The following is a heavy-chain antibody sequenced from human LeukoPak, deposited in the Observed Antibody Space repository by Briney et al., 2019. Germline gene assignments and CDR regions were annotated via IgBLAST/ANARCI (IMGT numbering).Heavy chain of an antibody. CDR1: GGSISIYY. D-gene: IGHD6-19*01. CDR3: ARDRDGIAVAGTAGRYYYYGMDV. Sequence: PSETLSLTCTVSGGSISIYYWSWIRQPAGKGLEWIGRIYTSGSTNYNPSLKSRVTMSVDTSKNQFSLKLSSVTAAGTAVYYCARDRDGIAVAGTAGRYYYYGMDVWGQGTTVTVSS. CDR2: IYTSGST. V-gene: IGHV4-4*07. J-gene: IGHJ6*02.